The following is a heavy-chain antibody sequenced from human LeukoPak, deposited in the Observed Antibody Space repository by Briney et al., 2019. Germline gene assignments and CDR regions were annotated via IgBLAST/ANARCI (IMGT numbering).Heavy chain of an antibody. CDR3: ARAVTADAFDI. J-gene: IGHJ3*02. D-gene: IGHD2-21*02. Sequence: GGSLRLSCAASGFTFSSYWMHWVRHAPGKGLVGVSRINDDGRSTNYADSVKGRFTISRDNAKNSLYLQMNSLRAEDTSVYYCARAVTADAFDIWGQGTMVTVSS. V-gene: IGHV3-74*01. CDR2: INDDGRST. CDR1: GFTFSSYW.